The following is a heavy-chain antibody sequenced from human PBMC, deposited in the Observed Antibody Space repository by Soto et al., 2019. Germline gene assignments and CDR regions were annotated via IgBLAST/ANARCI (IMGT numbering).Heavy chain of an antibody. D-gene: IGHD6-19*01. V-gene: IGHV1-3*01. CDR2: INAGNGNT. CDR3: ARGSSSGWPFDS. CDR1: GYTFTTYA. Sequence: ASVKVSCKASGYTFTTYAMHWVRQAPEQRLEWMGWINAGNGNTKYSQKFQDRVTITRDTSASTAYMELSSLISEDTAVYYCARGSSSGWPFDSWGQGTLVTVSS. J-gene: IGHJ4*02.